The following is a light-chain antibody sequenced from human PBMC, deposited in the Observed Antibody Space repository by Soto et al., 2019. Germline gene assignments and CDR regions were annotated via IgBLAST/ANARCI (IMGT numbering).Light chain of an antibody. CDR2: GAS. J-gene: IGKJ1*01. CDR1: QSVSSTY. V-gene: IGKV3-20*01. Sequence: EIVLTQSPGTLSLSPGERATLSCRASQSVSSTYLAWYQQKPGQAPRLLIFGASSRASGIPDRFSGSGSGTDFTLTISRVEPEDFAVYYCQHYGSSSWTVGQGTRVDI. CDR3: QHYGSSSWT.